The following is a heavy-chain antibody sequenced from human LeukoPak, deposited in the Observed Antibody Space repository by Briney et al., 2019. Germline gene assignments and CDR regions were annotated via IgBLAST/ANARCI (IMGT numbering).Heavy chain of an antibody. Sequence: SETLSLTCAVYGGSFSGYYWSWIRQPPGKGLEWSGEINHSGSTNYNPSLKSRVTISVDKSKDQFSLKLSSVTAADTAVYYCARRTTVTIPFGYWGQGTLVTVSS. V-gene: IGHV4-34*01. CDR2: INHSGST. CDR3: ARRTTVTIPFGY. D-gene: IGHD4-11*01. J-gene: IGHJ4*02. CDR1: GGSFSGYY.